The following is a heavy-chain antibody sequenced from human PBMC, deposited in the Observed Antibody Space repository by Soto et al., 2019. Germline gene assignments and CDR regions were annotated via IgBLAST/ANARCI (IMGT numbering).Heavy chain of an antibody. CDR3: AREEVLLWFGEAYGMDV. J-gene: IGHJ6*02. CDR1: GFTFTNSA. CDR2: IVVGSGNT. V-gene: IGHV1-58*01. D-gene: IGHD3-10*01. Sequence: AASVKVSCKASGFTFTNSAVQWVRQARGQRLEWIGWIVVGSGNTNYAQKFQGRVTITADKSTSTAYMELSSLRSEDTAVYYCAREEVLLWFGEAYGMDVWGQGTTVTVSS.